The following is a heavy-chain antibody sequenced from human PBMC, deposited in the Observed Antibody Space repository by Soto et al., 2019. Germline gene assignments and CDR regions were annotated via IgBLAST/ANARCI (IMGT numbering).Heavy chain of an antibody. J-gene: IGHJ4*02. CDR2: IYYSGST. CDR3: ARGRDILTGFDY. V-gene: IGHV4-30-4*01. CDR1: GGSISSGDYY. D-gene: IGHD3-9*01. Sequence: SETLSLTCTVSGGSISSGDYYWSWIRQPPGKGLEWIGYIYYSGSTYYNPSLKSRVTISVDTSKNQFSLKLSSVTAADTAVYYCARGRDILTGFDYWGQGTLVTVSS.